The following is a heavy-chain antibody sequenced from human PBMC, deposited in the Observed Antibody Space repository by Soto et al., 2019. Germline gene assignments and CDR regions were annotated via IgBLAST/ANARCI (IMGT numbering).Heavy chain of an antibody. V-gene: IGHV1-18*01. D-gene: IGHD6-19*01. CDR3: AREEYSSGWYSARYFDY. J-gene: IGHJ4*02. CDR1: GYTFTSYG. CDR2: ISAYNGNT. Sequence: SVKVSCKASGYTFTSYGISWVRQAPGQGLEWMGWISAYNGNTNYAQKLQGGVTMATDTSTSTAYMELRSLRSDDTAVYYRAREEYSSGWYSARYFDYWGQGTLVTVSS.